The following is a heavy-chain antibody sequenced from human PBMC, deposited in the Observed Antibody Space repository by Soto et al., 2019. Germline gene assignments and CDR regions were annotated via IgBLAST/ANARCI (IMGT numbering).Heavy chain of an antibody. D-gene: IGHD2-15*01. CDR1: GESFSGYY. CDR3: ARSYRIVVVVAAILNWFDP. V-gene: IGHV4-34*01. CDR2: INHSGST. Sequence: SETLSLTCAVYGESFSGYYWSWIRQPPGKGLELIGEINHSGSTNYNPSLKSRVTISVDTSKNQFSLKLSSVTAADTAVYYCARSYRIVVVVAAILNWFDPWGQGTLVTVSS. J-gene: IGHJ5*02.